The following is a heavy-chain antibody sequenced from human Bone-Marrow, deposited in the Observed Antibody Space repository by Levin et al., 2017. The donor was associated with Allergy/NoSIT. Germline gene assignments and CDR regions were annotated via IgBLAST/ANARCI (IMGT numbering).Heavy chain of an antibody. J-gene: IGHJ4*02. V-gene: IGHV1-18*01. CDR2: ISTYKGNT. Sequence: GESLKISCKTSGYTFTSYGISWVRQAPGQGLEWMGWISTYKGNTNYAQKLQGRVTMTTDTSTTTAYMELRSLRSDDTAVYYCAARSGTYPYYFDYWGQGTVVTVSS. D-gene: IGHD1-26*01. CDR3: AARSGTYPYYFDY. CDR1: GYTFTSYG.